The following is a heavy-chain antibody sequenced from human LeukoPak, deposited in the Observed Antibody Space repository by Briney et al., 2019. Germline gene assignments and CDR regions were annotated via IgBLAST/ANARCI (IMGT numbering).Heavy chain of an antibody. CDR1: GGSFSGYY. Sequence: PSETLSLTCAVYGGSFSGYYWSWIRQPPGKGLEWIGEINHSGSTNYNPSLKSRVTISVDTSKNQFSLKLSSVTAADTAVYYCARHMTTVTFNRFDPWGRGNLVTVSS. CDR3: ARHMTTVTFNRFDP. J-gene: IGHJ5*02. CDR2: INHSGST. D-gene: IGHD4-17*01. V-gene: IGHV4-34*01.